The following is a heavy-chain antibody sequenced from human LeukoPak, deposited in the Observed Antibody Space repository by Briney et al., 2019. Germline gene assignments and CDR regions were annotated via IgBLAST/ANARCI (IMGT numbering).Heavy chain of an antibody. CDR2: IIPILGIA. D-gene: IGHD5-12*01. Sequence: ASVKVSCKASGGTFSSYAISWVRQAPGQGLEWMGRIIPILGIANYAQKFQGRVTITADKSTSTAYMELSSLRSEDTAVYYCARDLVWLQSSYADYWGQGTLVTVSS. CDR1: GGTFSSYA. J-gene: IGHJ4*02. CDR3: ARDLVWLQSSYADY. V-gene: IGHV1-69*04.